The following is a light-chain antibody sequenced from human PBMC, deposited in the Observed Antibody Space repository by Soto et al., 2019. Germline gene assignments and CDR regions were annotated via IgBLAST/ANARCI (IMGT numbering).Light chain of an antibody. CDR2: EVS. CDR1: SSDFGGFNY. V-gene: IGLV2-14*01. Sequence: QSVLTQPASVSGSPGQSITISCTGTSSDFGGFNYVSWYQQHPGKAPKLMVYEVSNRPSGVSNRFSGSKSGNTASLTISGLQAEDEADYYCSSYTTSSTAVFGGGTKLTVL. J-gene: IGLJ2*01. CDR3: SSYTTSSTAV.